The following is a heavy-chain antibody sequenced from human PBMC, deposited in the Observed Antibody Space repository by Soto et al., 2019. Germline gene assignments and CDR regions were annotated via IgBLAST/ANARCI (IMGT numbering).Heavy chain of an antibody. D-gene: IGHD3-3*01. CDR2: IYYSGST. J-gene: IGHJ6*03. CDR3: ARILRFLEWSPVYYYYMDV. V-gene: IGHV4-31*03. Sequence: SETLSLTCTVSGGSISSGGYYWSWIRQHPGKGLEWIGYIYYSGSTYYNPSLKSRVTISVDTSKNQFSLKLSSVTAADTAVYYCARILRFLEWSPVYYYYMDVWGKGTTVTVSS. CDR1: GGSISSGGYY.